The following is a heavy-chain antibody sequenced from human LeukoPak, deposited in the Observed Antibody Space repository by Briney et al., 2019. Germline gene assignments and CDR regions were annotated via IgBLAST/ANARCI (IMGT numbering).Heavy chain of an antibody. CDR1: GGSISSYY. Sequence: PSETLSLTCTVSGGSISSYYWSWIRLPPGKGLEWIGYIYYTGATYYNPSLKGRVTISLDTSKVQFSLRLNSVTAADTAVYYCARLSTYYDFWSPLDYWGQGTLVTVSS. D-gene: IGHD3-3*01. J-gene: IGHJ4*02. V-gene: IGHV4-59*01. CDR2: IYYTGAT. CDR3: ARLSTYYDFWSPLDY.